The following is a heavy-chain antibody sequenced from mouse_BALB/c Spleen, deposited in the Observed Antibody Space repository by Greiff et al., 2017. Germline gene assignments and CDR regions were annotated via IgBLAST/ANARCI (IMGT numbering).Heavy chain of an antibody. CDR3: AREHFDY. J-gene: IGHJ2*01. V-gene: IGHV5-6-5*01. CDR1: GFTFSSYA. Sequence: DVQLVESGGGLVKPGGSLKLSCAASGFTFSSYAMSWVRQTPEKRLEWVASISSGGSTYYPDSVKGRFTISRDNARNILYLQMSSLRSEDTAMYYCAREHFDYWGQGTTLTVSS. CDR2: ISSGGST.